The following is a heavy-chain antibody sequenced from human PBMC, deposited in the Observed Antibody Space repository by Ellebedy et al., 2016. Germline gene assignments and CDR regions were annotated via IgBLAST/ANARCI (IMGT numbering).Heavy chain of an antibody. J-gene: IGHJ4*02. D-gene: IGHD5-12*01. V-gene: IGHV3-30*18. CDR1: GVSFSRHD. CDR3: AKAPPVDGSGHDNNYYFHY. CDR2: ISYGGSRT. Sequence: GESLKISXAASGVSFSRHDMHWVRQAPGMGLEWVAIISYGGSRTYYADSVKGRFTVSRDDSKNTVHLQMNSLRPEDTAVYYCAKAPPVDGSGHDNNYYFHYWGQGTLVTVSS.